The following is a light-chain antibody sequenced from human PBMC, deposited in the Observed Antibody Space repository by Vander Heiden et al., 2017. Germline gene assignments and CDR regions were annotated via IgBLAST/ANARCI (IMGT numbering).Light chain of an antibody. CDR1: QSVSSY. V-gene: IGKV3-11*01. J-gene: IGKJ4*01. CDR3: QQRSNWPS. Sequence: EIVLTQSPATLSWSAGERATLACRASQSVSSYLAWYQQNPGQAPRLLIYDTSNRATGIPARFSGSGSGTDFSLIISSLEPEDFAVYYCQQRSNWPSCGGGTKVEIK. CDR2: DTS.